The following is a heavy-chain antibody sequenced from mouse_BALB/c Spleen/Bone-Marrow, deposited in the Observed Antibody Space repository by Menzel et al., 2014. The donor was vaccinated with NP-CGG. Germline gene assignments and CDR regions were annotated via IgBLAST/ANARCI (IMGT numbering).Heavy chain of an antibody. CDR3: ARGKTGFYGMDY. CDR1: GYTFTNYT. Sequence: VQLQQSGAVLARPGASVKMSCKASGYTFTNYTMHWVKQRPGQGLEWIGYINPSSDYTNYNQKFKDTATLTADKSSSTAYMQLSSLTSAHSAVYYCARGKTGFYGMDYWGQGASVTVSS. J-gene: IGHJ4*01. CDR2: INPSSDYT. D-gene: IGHD4-1*01. V-gene: IGHV1-4*01.